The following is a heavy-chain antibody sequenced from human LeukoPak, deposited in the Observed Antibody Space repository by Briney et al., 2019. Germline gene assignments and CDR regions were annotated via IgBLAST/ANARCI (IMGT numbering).Heavy chain of an antibody. J-gene: IGHJ6*03. CDR3: ARAGGNASPYYYYYMDV. CDR1: GYSFTTYW. Sequence: PGESLKISCKGSGYSFTTYWIGWVRQLPGEGLEWMGIIYPGDSDAKYSPSFQGQVTISADKSISTAYLQWSSLKASDTAIYYCARAGGNASPYYYYYMDVWGKGTTVTVSS. CDR2: IYPGDSDA. D-gene: IGHD2-2*01. V-gene: IGHV5-51*01.